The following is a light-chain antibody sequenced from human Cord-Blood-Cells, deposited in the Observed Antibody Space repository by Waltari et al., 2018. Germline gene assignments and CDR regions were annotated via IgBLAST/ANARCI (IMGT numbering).Light chain of an antibody. Sequence: SYELTQPPSVSVSPGQTARITCSGDALPKQYAYWYQQKSGRAPVLVIYEDSKRPSGIPERFSGSSSGTMATLTISGAQVEDEADYYCYSTDSSGNHSVVFGGGTKLTVL. CDR1: ALPKQY. CDR3: YSTDSSGNHSVV. V-gene: IGLV3-10*01. CDR2: EDS. J-gene: IGLJ2*01.